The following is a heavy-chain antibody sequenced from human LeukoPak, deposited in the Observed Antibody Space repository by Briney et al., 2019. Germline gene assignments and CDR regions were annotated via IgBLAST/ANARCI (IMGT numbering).Heavy chain of an antibody. Sequence: ASVKVSCKASGYTFTGYYMHWVRQAPGQGLEWMGWINPNSGGTNYAQKFQGRVTMTRYTSISTAYMELSRLRSDDTAVYYCARGYCSSTSCPQNYWGQGTLVTVSS. D-gene: IGHD2-2*01. V-gene: IGHV1-2*02. CDR2: INPNSGGT. J-gene: IGHJ4*02. CDR1: GYTFTGYY. CDR3: ARGYCSSTSCPQNY.